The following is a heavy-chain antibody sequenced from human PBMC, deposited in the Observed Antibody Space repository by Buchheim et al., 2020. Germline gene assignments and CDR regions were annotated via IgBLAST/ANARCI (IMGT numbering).Heavy chain of an antibody. V-gene: IGHV4-34*01. CDR3: ARGVTIFGVVIRKNYYYYGMDV. Sequence: QVQLQQWGAGLLKPSETLSLTCAVYGGSFSGYYWSWIRQPPGKGLEWIGEINHSGSTNYNPSLKSRVTISVDTSKNQFSLKLSSVTAADTAVYYCARGVTIFGVVIRKNYYYYGMDVWGQGTT. CDR1: GGSFSGYY. D-gene: IGHD3-3*01. J-gene: IGHJ6*02. CDR2: INHSGST.